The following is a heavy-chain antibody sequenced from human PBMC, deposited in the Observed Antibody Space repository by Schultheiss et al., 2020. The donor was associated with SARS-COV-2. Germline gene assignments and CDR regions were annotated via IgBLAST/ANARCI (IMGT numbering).Heavy chain of an antibody. J-gene: IGHJ4*02. Sequence: SETLSLTCAVYGGSFSGYYWSWIRQPPGKGLAWIGYIYYSGSTNYNPSLKSRVTISVDTSKNQFSLKLSSVTAADTAVYYCARHGPLCSGGSCYPVFDYWGQGTLVTVSS. CDR2: IYYSGST. D-gene: IGHD2-15*01. CDR3: ARHGPLCSGGSCYPVFDY. V-gene: IGHV4-59*08. CDR1: GGSFSGYY.